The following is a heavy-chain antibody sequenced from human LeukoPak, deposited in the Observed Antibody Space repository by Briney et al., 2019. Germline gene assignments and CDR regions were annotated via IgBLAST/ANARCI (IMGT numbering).Heavy chain of an antibody. CDR2: IRSKTYGGTT. CDR3: TRVDGDLIDY. V-gene: IGHV3-49*04. CDR1: GFTFGDYA. D-gene: IGHD4-17*01. Sequence: PGRSLRLSCTASGFTFGDYAMSWVRQAPGKGLEWVGFIRSKTYGGTTEYAASVKARFTISRDDSKSIAYLQMNSLKTEDTAVYYCTRVDGDLIDYWGQGTLVTVSS. J-gene: IGHJ4*02.